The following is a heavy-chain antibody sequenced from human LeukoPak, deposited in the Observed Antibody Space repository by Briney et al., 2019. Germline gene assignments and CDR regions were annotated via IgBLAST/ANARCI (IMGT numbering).Heavy chain of an antibody. CDR2: MNPNSGNT. CDR3: ARDSPAYYYDRSGHTFGDY. D-gene: IGHD3-22*01. V-gene: IGHV1-8*02. Sequence: ASVKVSCKASGYTFTSYDINWVRQATGQGLEWMGWMNPNSGNTGYAQKFQGRVTMTRNTSISTAYMELSSLRSEDTAVYYCARDSPAYYYDRSGHTFGDYWGQGTLVTVSS. CDR1: GYTFTSYD. J-gene: IGHJ4*02.